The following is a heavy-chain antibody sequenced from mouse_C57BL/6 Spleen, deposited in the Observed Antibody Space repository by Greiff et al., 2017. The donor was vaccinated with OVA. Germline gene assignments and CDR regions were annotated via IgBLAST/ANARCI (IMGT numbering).Heavy chain of an antibody. V-gene: IGHV3-6*01. Sequence: EVQLQESGPGLVKPSQSLSLPCPVTGYSITSGYYWNWIRQFPGNKLEWMGYISYDGSTNYNPSFKNRITISRDTSKNQFMRKVNSVTTEDKATYYGTKDETTVVAADRYFDDWGTGTTVTVSS. D-gene: IGHD1-1*01. CDR3: TKDETTVVAADRYFDD. CDR1: GYSITSGYY. CDR2: ISYDGST. J-gene: IGHJ1*03.